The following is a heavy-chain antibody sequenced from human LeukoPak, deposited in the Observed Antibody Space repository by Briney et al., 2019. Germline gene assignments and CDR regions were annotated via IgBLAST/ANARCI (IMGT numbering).Heavy chain of an antibody. CDR2: ISSGSSHI. Sequence: GGSLRLSCAASGFIFSTHSMSWVRQSPGKGLEWVSSISSGSSHIYYADSMKGRFTISRDNARNSLFLQMNSLRAEDTAVYYCVRDFRAQLDGYSPPYHFDYWGQGALVTVSS. CDR1: GFIFSTHS. CDR3: VRDFRAQLDGYSPPYHFDY. J-gene: IGHJ4*02. D-gene: IGHD5-24*01. V-gene: IGHV3-21*01.